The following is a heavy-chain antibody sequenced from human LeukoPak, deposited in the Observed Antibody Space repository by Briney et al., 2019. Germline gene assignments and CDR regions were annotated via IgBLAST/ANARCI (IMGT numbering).Heavy chain of an antibody. CDR3: AKNRDYGDYSNWFDP. CDR2: IYHGGNT. D-gene: IGHD4-17*01. J-gene: IGHJ5*02. CDR1: GGSVDKTAYS. Sequence: SQTLSLTCAVSGGSVDKTAYSWSWIRQPPGKGLEWIGYIYHGGNTYYNPSLKSRVTISVDRSENHFSLTLTSVTAADTAVYYCAKNRDYGDYSNWFDPWGQGVLVTVSS. V-gene: IGHV4-30-2*01.